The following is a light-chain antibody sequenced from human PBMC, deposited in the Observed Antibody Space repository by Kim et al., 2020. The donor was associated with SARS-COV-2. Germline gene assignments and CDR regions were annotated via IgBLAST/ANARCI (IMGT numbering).Light chain of an antibody. CDR3: KQTGT. V-gene: IGKV1-5*01. J-gene: IGKJ1*01. CDR2: NAS. Sequence: DIQMTQSPSTLSASVGDRVTITCRASQSISSWLAWYQQKPGKAPKLLIYNASSLESGVPSRFSGSGSGTEFTLTISTLQPDDFATYSCKQTGTFGHGTKVDIK. CDR1: QSISSW.